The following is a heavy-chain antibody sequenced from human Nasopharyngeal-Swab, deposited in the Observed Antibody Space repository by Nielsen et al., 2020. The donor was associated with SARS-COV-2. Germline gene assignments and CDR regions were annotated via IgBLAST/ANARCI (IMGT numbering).Heavy chain of an antibody. V-gene: IGHV4-31*03. CDR3: ARAGDFWSGWSANYYMDV. CDR2: IYYSEST. CDR1: GGSISSGGYY. Sequence: SETLSLTCTVSGGSISSGGYYWSWIRQHPGKGLEWIGYIYYSESTYYNPSLKSRVTISVDTSKNQFSLKLSSVTAADTAVYYCARAGDFWSGWSANYYMDVWGKGTTVTVSS. D-gene: IGHD3-3*01. J-gene: IGHJ6*03.